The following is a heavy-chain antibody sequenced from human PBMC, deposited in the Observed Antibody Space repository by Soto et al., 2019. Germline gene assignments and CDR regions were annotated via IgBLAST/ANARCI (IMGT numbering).Heavy chain of an antibody. J-gene: IGHJ5*02. CDR1: GGSISSDRW. CDR2: IHDSGST. Sequence: QVKLQESGPGLEKPSGTLSLTCAVSGGSISSDRWWPWVRQAPGKGLEWIGEIHDSGSTNYNLSRTSRVTISIDESKNQFSLEMTSVTAADTAIYYCAGQWAAGYGAFAPWGQGTLVTVSS. CDR3: AGQWAAGYGAFAP. V-gene: IGHV4-4*02. D-gene: IGHD3-9*01.